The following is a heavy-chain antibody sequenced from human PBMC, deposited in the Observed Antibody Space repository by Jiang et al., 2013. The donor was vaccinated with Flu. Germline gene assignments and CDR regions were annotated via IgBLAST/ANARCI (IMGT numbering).Heavy chain of an antibody. CDR3: ARGSDGVTTSFDY. CDR1: GYIFTNFA. J-gene: IGHJ4*02. Sequence: SVKVSCKASGYIFTNFAMHWVRQAPGQRLEWMGWINVGNGNTKYSQKFQGRVTITRDTSASTAYMELSSLRSEDTAVYYCARGSDGVTTSFDYWGQGTLVTVSS. V-gene: IGHV1-3*01. D-gene: IGHD3-3*01. CDR2: INVGNGNT.